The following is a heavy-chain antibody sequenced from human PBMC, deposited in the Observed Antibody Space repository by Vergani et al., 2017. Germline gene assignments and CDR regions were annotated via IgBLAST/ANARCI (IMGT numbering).Heavy chain of an antibody. J-gene: IGHJ3*02. CDR2: IWYDGRIK. D-gene: IGHD4-23*01. V-gene: IGHV3-33*01. CDR1: GFSFNRYC. Sequence: QAQLVESGGGVVQPGRSLRLSCAASGFSFNRYCMHWVRQAPGKGLEWVGIIWYDGRIKYYADSVKGRFTISRDNSKNTLYLQMTSLRVEDTAMYYCTRHRTTVVTNAFDIWGRGTRVTVSS. CDR3: TRHRTTVVTNAFDI.